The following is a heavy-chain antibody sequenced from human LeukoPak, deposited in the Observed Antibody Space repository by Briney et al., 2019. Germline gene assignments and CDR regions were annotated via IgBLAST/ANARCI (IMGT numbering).Heavy chain of an antibody. CDR1: GGSISSSTYY. J-gene: IGHJ3*02. D-gene: IGHD2-15*01. Sequence: PSETLSLTCTVSGGSISSSTYYWGWIRQPPGKGLEWIGSIYYSGSTYYNPSLKSRVTISVDTSKNQISLKLSSVTAADTTVYYCARQGYCSGGSCYRHPFDIWGQGTMVTVSS. CDR2: IYYSGST. V-gene: IGHV4-39*01. CDR3: ARQGYCSGGSCYRHPFDI.